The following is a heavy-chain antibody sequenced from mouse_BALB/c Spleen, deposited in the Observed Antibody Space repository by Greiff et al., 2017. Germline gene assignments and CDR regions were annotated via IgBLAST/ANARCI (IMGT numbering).Heavy chain of an antibody. D-gene: IGHD2-1*01. CDR3: ARSYYYGNPYAMDY. V-gene: IGHV1-14*01. CDR1: GYTFTSYV. J-gene: IGHJ4*01. Sequence: VQLKQSGPELVKPGASVKMSCKASGYTFTSYVMHWVKQKPGQGLEWIGYINPYNDGTKYNEKFKGKATLTSDKSSSTAYMELSSLTSEDSAVYYCARSYYYGNPYAMDYWGQGTSVTVSS. CDR2: INPYNDGT.